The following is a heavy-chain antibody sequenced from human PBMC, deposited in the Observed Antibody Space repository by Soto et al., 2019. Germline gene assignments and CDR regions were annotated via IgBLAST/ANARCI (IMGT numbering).Heavy chain of an antibody. J-gene: IGHJ3*02. CDR2: MNPNSGNT. D-gene: IGHD2-15*01. V-gene: IGHV1-8*01. CDR3: ARDLSYCSGGSCYSENDAFDI. Sequence: ASVKVSCKASGYTFTSYDINWVRQATGQGLEWMGWMNPNSGNTGYAQKFQGRVTMTRNTSIGTAYMELSSLRSEDTAVYYCARDLSYCSGGSCYSENDAFDIWGPGTMVTVSS. CDR1: GYTFTSYD.